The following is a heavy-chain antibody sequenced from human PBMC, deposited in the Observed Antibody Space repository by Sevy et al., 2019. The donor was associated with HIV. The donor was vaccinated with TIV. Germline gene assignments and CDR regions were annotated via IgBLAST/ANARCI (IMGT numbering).Heavy chain of an antibody. CDR1: GRTLTQLS. CDR2: FDPEDDEK. CDR3: ATTKDYYESSGYPFDY. Sequence: ASVKVSCKVSGRTLTQLSIHWVRQAPGKGLEWMGTFDPEDDEKIYAQKFQGRVTMNEDTSTDTAYMELSRLRSEDTAVYYCATTKDYYESSGYPFDYWGQGTLVTVSS. V-gene: IGHV1-24*01. J-gene: IGHJ4*02. D-gene: IGHD5-12*01.